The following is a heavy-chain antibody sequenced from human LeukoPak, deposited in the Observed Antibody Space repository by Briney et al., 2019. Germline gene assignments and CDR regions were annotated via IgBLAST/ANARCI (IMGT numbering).Heavy chain of an antibody. D-gene: IGHD2-15*01. Sequence: GGSLRLSCAASGFTFSSYAMNWVRQAPGKGLEWVSVISGSGGTTNYADSVKGRFTISRDNSKNTLYLQMNSLRAKDTAVYYCAKAPTGYCSGGSCYSPFGFGGQGTLVTVSS. J-gene: IGHJ4*02. CDR3: AKAPTGYCSGGSCYSPFGF. CDR1: GFTFSSYA. CDR2: ISGSGGTT. V-gene: IGHV3-23*01.